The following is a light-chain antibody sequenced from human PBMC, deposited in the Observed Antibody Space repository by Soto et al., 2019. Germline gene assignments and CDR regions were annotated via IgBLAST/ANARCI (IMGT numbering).Light chain of an antibody. CDR1: QSVSSNY. V-gene: IGKV3-20*01. CDR3: QQYGTLTRT. CDR2: GAS. Sequence: EIVLTQSPGTLSLSPGERATLSCRASQSVSSNYLAWYQQKVGQAPRLLIYGASSRSTGNTDRFSGSGSGTGFTLTINSLEPEDFAVYYCQQYGTLTRTFGQGTNVDIK. J-gene: IGKJ1*01.